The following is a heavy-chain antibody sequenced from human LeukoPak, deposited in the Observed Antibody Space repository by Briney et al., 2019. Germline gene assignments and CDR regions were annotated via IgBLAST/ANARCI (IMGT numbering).Heavy chain of an antibody. J-gene: IGHJ4*02. V-gene: IGHV3-23*01. CDR2: ISASDYNT. D-gene: IGHD6-19*01. CDR1: GFTFDDYA. CDR3: AKKPDGWYHNA. Sequence: GGSLRLSCAASGFTFDDYAMHWVRQAPGKGLEWVSTISASDYNTYYADSVKGRFTISRDNSKSTLYVQMNNLRAEDTAVYYCAKKPDGWYHNAWGQGTLVTVSS.